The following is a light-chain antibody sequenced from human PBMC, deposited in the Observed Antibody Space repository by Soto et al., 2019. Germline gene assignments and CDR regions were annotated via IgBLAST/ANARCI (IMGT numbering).Light chain of an antibody. V-gene: IGKV3-20*01. CDR2: GAS. J-gene: IGKJ5*01. Sequence: ETLMTQSPANLSLSPGETATLSCRARQSISNNLAWYQQKLGQAPRLLIFGASSRATGIPDRFSGSGSGTDFSLTISRVEPEDFAVYYCQQYGSSPPITFGQGTRLEIK. CDR3: QQYGSSPPIT. CDR1: QSISNN.